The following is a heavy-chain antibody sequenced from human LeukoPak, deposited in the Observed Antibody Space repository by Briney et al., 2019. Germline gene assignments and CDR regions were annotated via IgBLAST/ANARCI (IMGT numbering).Heavy chain of an antibody. V-gene: IGHV1-46*03. J-gene: IGHJ5*02. CDR2: INPSGGST. CDR1: GYTFTSYY. Sequence: ASVKVSCKAYGYTFTSYYMHWVRQAPGQGLEWMGIINPSGGSTSYAQKFQGRVTMTRDTSTSTVYMELSSLRSEDTAVYYCARDRGRDYDLHPWGQGTLVTVSS. D-gene: IGHD3-3*01. CDR3: ARDRGRDYDLHP.